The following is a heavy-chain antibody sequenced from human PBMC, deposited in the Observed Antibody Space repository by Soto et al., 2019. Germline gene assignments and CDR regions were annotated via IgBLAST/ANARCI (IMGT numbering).Heavy chain of an antibody. J-gene: IGHJ4*02. CDR3: AKDRDGSLLRILEWLFDY. CDR2: ISGDGGST. CDR1: GFTFDDYA. Sequence: GGSLRLSCAASGFTFDDYAMHWVRQAPGKGLEWVSLISGDGGSTYHADSVKGRFTIYRANSKNSLYLHMNSLRTEDTALYYYAKDRDGSLLRILEWLFDYWGQGTLVTVSS. D-gene: IGHD3-3*01. V-gene: IGHV3-43*02.